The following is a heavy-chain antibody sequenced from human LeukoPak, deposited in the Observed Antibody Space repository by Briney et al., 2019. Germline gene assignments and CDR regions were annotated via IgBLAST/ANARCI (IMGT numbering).Heavy chain of an antibody. D-gene: IGHD3-10*01. CDR3: ARLGVRGNYGMDV. V-gene: IGHV4-39*01. J-gene: IGHJ6*02. Sequence: SETLSLTCTVSGGSISSSSYYWGWIRQPPGKGLEWIGSIYYSGSTYYNPSLKSRVTISVDTSKNQFPLKLSSVTAADTAVYYCARLGVRGNYGMDVWGQGTTVTVSS. CDR1: GGSISSSSYY. CDR2: IYYSGST.